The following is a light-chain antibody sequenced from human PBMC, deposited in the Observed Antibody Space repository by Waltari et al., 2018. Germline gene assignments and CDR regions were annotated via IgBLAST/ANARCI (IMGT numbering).Light chain of an antibody. V-gene: IGKV3-20*01. CDR2: GSS. CDR3: QHYLRLPVA. J-gene: IGKJ1*01. Sequence: EIVLTQSPGTLSLSPGERAIVSCRASQSVGRTLAWYQQKPGQAPRILIYGSSNRATVIPDRFICSWFGTEFSLTISGLEPEDSAVYYCQHYLRLPVAFGQGTKVEIK. CDR1: QSVGRT.